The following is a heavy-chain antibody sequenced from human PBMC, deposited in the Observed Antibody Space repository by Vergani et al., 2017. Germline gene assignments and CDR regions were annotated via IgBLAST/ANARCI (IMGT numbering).Heavy chain of an antibody. CDR2: IYTSGST. J-gene: IGHJ2*01. CDR1: GGSISSYY. V-gene: IGHV4-4*07. CDR3: ARVYSSGGFTWYFDL. Sequence: QVQLQESGPGLVKPSETLSLTCTVSGGSISSYYWSWIRQTAGKGLEWIGRIYTSGSTNYNPSLKSRGTMSVDTSKNQFPLKLSSVTAADTAVSYCARVYSSGGFTWYFDLWGRGTLVTVSS. D-gene: IGHD6-19*01.